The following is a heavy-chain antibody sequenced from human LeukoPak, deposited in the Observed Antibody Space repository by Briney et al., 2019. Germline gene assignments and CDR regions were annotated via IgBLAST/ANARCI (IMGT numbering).Heavy chain of an antibody. Sequence: GGSLRLSCVASGFTFSSLWMSWVRQAPGKGLEWVANMNQDGTEINYVDSVEGRFTISRDNAKNSLSLQMNSLRAEDTAVYYCARDLRAPNDYVWGSPPANGMDVWGQGTTVTVSS. CDR2: MNQDGTEI. V-gene: IGHV3-7*01. D-gene: IGHD3-16*01. CDR3: ARDLRAPNDYVWGSPPANGMDV. J-gene: IGHJ6*02. CDR1: GFTFSSLW.